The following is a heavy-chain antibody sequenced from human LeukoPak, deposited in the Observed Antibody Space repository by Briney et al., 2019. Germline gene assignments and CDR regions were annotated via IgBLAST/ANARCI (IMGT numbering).Heavy chain of an antibody. CDR2: IIPIFGTA. J-gene: IGHJ4*02. D-gene: IGHD5-24*01. CDR1: GGTFSSYA. V-gene: IGHV1-69*01. CDR3: ARDRSRVERGYFDY. Sequence: SVKVSCMASGGTFSSYAISWVRQAPGQGLEWMGGIIPIFGTANYAQKFQGRVTITADESTSTAYMELSSLRSEDTAVYYCARDRSRVERGYFDYWGQGTLVTVSS.